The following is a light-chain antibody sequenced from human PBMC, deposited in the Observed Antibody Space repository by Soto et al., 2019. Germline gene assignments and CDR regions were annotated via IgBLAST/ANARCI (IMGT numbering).Light chain of an antibody. CDR3: QTWDSSTFVV. CDR2: QDN. V-gene: IGLV3-1*01. CDR1: KLEPKY. Sequence: SYELTQSPAVSVSPGQTASITCSGDKLEPKYVYWYQQKPGQSPLLVIYQDNKRPSGIPERFSGSNSGNTATLTISGTQALDEADYYCQTWDSSTFVVFGGGTKVTVL. J-gene: IGLJ2*01.